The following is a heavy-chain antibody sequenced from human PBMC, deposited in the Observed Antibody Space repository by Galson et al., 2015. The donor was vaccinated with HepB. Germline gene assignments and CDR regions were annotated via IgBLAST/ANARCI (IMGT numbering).Heavy chain of an antibody. CDR1: GYTFTSYY. CDR2: INPSGGST. Sequence: SVKVSCKASGYTFTSYYMHWVRQAPGQGLEWMGIINPSGGSTSSAQKFLGRVTMTRDTPTSTVYMELSSLRSEDTAVYYCAIPFTGSGYVLDYWGQGTLVTVSS. D-gene: IGHD3-9*01. V-gene: IGHV1-46*01. J-gene: IGHJ4*02. CDR3: AIPFTGSGYVLDY.